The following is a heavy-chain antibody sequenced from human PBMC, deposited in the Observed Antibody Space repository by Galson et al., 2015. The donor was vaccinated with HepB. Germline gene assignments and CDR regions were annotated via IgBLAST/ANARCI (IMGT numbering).Heavy chain of an antibody. CDR1: GDTFSSYA. D-gene: IGHD3-3*01. Sequence: SVKVSCKASGDTFSSYAISWVRQAPGQGLEWMGGIIPPLGPTKYAEKFQGRVTITADKSTSTVYMDVSSLRCEDTAVYYCARGRIRFLGGWDSDYYYVLDVWGQGTTVTISS. CDR2: IIPPLGPT. CDR3: ARGRIRFLGGWDSDYYYVLDV. J-gene: IGHJ6*02. V-gene: IGHV1-69*06.